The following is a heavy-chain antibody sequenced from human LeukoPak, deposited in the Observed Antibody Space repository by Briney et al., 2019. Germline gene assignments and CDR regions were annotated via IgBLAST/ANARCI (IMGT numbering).Heavy chain of an antibody. CDR2: MNPNSGNT. V-gene: IGHV1-8*02. CDR1: GYTFSSYD. CDR3: ARGGWVNDDSGALFGMDV. D-gene: IGHD3-10*01. J-gene: IGHJ6*02. Sequence: GASVKVSCKASGYTFSSYDINWLRQATGQGLEWMGRMNPNSGNTNYAQKFQGRVTMTRSTSTSTAYLELSSLRSDDTAVYYCARGGWVNDDSGALFGMDVWGQGTTVTVSS.